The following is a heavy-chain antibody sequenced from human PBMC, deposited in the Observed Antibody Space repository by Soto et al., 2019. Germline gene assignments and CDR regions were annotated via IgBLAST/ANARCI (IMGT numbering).Heavy chain of an antibody. Sequence: EVQLVESGGGLVQPGGSLRLSCAASGFTVSSNYMSWVRQTPGKGLEWVSLIYSGGITYYADSVKGRFTISRDNSKNTLYLQMNGLRAEDTAVYHCARGTCSRTRCFFDYWGQGTLVTVSS. D-gene: IGHD2-2*01. CDR1: GFTVSSNY. J-gene: IGHJ4*02. CDR3: ARGTCSRTRCFFDY. V-gene: IGHV3-66*01. CDR2: IYSGGIT.